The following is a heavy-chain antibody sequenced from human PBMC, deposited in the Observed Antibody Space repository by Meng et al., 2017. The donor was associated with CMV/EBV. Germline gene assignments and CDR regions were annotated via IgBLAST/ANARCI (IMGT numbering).Heavy chain of an antibody. J-gene: IGHJ6*02. D-gene: IGHD2-2*01. CDR1: GVTFSSCT. Sequence: SVKVSCKASGVTFSSCTLSWVRQAPGQGLEWMGGIIPIFGTANYAQKFQGRVTITTDESTSTAYMELSSLRSEDTAVYYCARGDCSSTSCYGGYENGMDVWGQGTTVTVSS. V-gene: IGHV1-69*05. CDR3: ARGDCSSTSCYGGYENGMDV. CDR2: IIPIFGTA.